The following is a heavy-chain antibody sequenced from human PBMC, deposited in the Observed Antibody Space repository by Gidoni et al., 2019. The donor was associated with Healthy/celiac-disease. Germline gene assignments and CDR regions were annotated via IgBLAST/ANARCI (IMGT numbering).Heavy chain of an antibody. CDR3: ARDGSTMVRGLLGWFDP. CDR2: IIPIFGTA. CDR1: GGTFSSYA. J-gene: IGHJ5*02. D-gene: IGHD3-10*01. V-gene: IGHV1-69*01. Sequence: QVQLVQSGAEVKKPGSSVKVSCKASGGTFSSYAISWVRQAPGQGLEWMGGIIPIFGTANYAQKFQGRVTITADESTSTAYMELSSLRSEDTAVYYCARDGSTMVRGLLGWFDPWGQGTLVTVSS.